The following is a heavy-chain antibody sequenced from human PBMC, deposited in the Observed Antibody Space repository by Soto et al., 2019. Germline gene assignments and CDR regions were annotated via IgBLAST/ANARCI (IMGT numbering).Heavy chain of an antibody. J-gene: IGHJ6*02. V-gene: IGHV5-10-1*01. CDR2: IDPSDSYT. Sequence: PGESLKISCKGSGYSFTSYWISWVRQMPGKGLEWMGRIDPSDSYTNYSPSFQGHVTISADKSISTAYLQWSSLKASDTAMYYCAGDCSGGSCTNYYGMDVWGQGTTVTVSS. CDR1: GYSFTSYW. D-gene: IGHD2-15*01. CDR3: AGDCSGGSCTNYYGMDV.